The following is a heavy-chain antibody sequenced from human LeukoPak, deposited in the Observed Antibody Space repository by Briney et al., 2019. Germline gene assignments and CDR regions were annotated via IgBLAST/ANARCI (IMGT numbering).Heavy chain of an antibody. V-gene: IGHV3-53*01. J-gene: IGHJ4*02. D-gene: IGHD5-12*01. Sequence: GGSLRLSCAASGFTVNSNYMSWVRQAPGKGLEWVSVIYSGGSTYYADSVKGRFTISRDNSKNTLYLQMNSLRAEDTAVYYCAREGGSGYEGFDYWGQGTLVTVSS. CDR3: AREGGSGYEGFDY. CDR2: IYSGGST. CDR1: GFTVNSNY.